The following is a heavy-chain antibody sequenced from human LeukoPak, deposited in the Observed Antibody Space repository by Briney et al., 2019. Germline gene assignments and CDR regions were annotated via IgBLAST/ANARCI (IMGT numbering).Heavy chain of an antibody. V-gene: IGHV4-39*07. J-gene: IGHJ3*02. D-gene: IGHD1-7*01. CDR2: IYYSGST. CDR3: ARSIRVSWNYLRWAFDI. Sequence: SETLSLTCTVSGGSISSSSYYWGWIRQPPGKGLEWIGSIYYSGSTYYNPSLKSRVTISVDTSKNQFSLKLSSVTAADTAVYYCARSIRVSWNYLRWAFDIWGQGTMVTVSS. CDR1: GGSISSSSYY.